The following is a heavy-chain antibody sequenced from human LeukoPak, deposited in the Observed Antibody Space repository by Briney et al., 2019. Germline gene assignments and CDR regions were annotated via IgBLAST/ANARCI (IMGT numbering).Heavy chain of an antibody. J-gene: IGHJ5*02. V-gene: IGHV3-23*01. CDR1: GFTFSSYG. CDR2: ITGSGGST. D-gene: IGHD1-26*01. Sequence: GGTLRLSCAASGFTFSSYGMSWVRQAPGKGLEWVSAITGSGGSTYYADSVKGRFTISRDNSKNTLYLQMNSLRAEDTAVYYCAKDYEPLVGVHRWGDWFDPWGQGTLVTVSS. CDR3: AKDYEPLVGVHRWGDWFDP.